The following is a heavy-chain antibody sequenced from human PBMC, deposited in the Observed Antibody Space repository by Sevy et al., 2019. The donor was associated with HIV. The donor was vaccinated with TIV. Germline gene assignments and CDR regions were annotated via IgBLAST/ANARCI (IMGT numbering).Heavy chain of an antibody. J-gene: IGHJ4*02. CDR1: GFTFINAW. Sequence: GGSLRLSCAASGFTFINAWITWVRQAPGKGLEWVGRIKNKTDGGTTDYAAPVKARFTISRDDSKNTLYMQMNSLKTEDTAVYYCTTIEVEDFDYWGQGTLVTVSS. CDR2: IKNKTDGGTT. V-gene: IGHV3-15*01. D-gene: IGHD2-15*01. CDR3: TTIEVEDFDY.